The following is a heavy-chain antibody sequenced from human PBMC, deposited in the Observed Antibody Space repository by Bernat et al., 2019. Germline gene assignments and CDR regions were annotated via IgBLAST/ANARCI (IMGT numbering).Heavy chain of an antibody. CDR3: ARILTLAAAGTGLYYGMDV. CDR1: GFTVSSNY. CDR2: IYSGGST. J-gene: IGHJ6*02. D-gene: IGHD6-13*01. V-gene: IGHV3-66*01. Sequence: EVQLVESGGGLVQPGGSLRLSCAASGFTVSSNYMSWVRQAPGKGLEWVSVIYSGGSTYYADSVKGRFTISRDNSKNTLYLQMNSLRAEDTAVYYWARILTLAAAGTGLYYGMDVWGQGTTVTVSS.